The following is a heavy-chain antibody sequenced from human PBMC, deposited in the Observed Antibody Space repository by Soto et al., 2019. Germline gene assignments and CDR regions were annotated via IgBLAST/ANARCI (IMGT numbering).Heavy chain of an antibody. CDR1: GFIFSSDW. CDR2: IDTDGSGT. V-gene: IGHV3-74*01. CDR3: ASPGGLSGYHFDY. D-gene: IGHD3-22*01. J-gene: IGHJ4*02. Sequence: PGESLKISCAASGFIFSSDWMHWVRQAPGKGPVWVARIDTDGSGTTYADSVKGRFTISRDNARNMVYLQMNSLRAEDTAVYYCASPGGLSGYHFDYWGQGTLVTVSS.